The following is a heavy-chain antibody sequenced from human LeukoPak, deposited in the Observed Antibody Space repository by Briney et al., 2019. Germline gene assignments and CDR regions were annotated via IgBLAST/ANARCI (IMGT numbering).Heavy chain of an antibody. D-gene: IGHD3-22*01. CDR2: ISGSGFST. V-gene: IGHV3-23*01. Sequence: GGSLRLSCAASGFTFRSFAMIWVRQAPGKGLQWVSGISGSGFSTYYADSVKGRFTISRDNSKNTLYLQMNSLRAEDTAVYYCAKGSYYYDSSGYYYDYWGQGTLVTVSS. CDR3: AKGSYYYDSSGYYYDY. J-gene: IGHJ4*02. CDR1: GFTFRSFA.